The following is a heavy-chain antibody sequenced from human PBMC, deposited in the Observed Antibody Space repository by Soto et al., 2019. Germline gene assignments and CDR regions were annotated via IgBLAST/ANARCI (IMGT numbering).Heavy chain of an antibody. CDR1: GFTFSSYA. Sequence: EVQLLESGGGLVQPGGSLRLSCAASGFTFSSYAMSWVRQAPGKGLEWVSAISGSGGSTYYADSVKGRFTISRDNSKNTLYLQMNSLRAEDTAVYYCAKDYSQSANTAMVPGGYWGQGTLVTVSS. V-gene: IGHV3-23*01. J-gene: IGHJ4*02. CDR3: AKDYSQSANTAMVPGGY. D-gene: IGHD5-18*01. CDR2: ISGSGGST.